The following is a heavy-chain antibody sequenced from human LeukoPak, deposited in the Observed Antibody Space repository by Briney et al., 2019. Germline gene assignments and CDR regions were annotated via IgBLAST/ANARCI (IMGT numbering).Heavy chain of an antibody. Sequence: TGRSLRLSCAASGFTFSSYAMSWVRQAPGKGLEWVSAISGSGGSTYYADSVKGRFTISRDNSKNTLYLQMNSLRAEDTAVYYCAKAAMNYVWGSPPHWGQGTLVTVSS. CDR3: AKAAMNYVWGSPPH. D-gene: IGHD3-16*01. CDR1: GFTFSSYA. J-gene: IGHJ4*02. V-gene: IGHV3-23*01. CDR2: ISGSGGST.